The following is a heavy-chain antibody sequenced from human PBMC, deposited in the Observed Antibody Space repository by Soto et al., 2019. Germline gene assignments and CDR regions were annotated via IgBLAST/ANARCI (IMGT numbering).Heavy chain of an antibody. CDR2: ISSSGSTI. J-gene: IGHJ5*02. CDR1: GFTFSDYY. Sequence: PGGSLRLSCAASGFTFSDYYMSWIRQAPGKGLEWVSYISSSGSTIYYADSVKGRFTISRDNAKNPLYLQMNSLRAEDTAVYYCARRIAVAGTRWFDPWGQGTLVTVSS. CDR3: ARRIAVAGTRWFDP. D-gene: IGHD6-19*01. V-gene: IGHV3-11*01.